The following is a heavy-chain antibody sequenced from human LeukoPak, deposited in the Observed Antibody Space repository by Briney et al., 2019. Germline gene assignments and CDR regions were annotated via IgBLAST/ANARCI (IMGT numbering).Heavy chain of an antibody. D-gene: IGHD2-15*01. CDR1: GFTVSSNY. Sequence: PGGSLRLSCAASGFTVSSNYMSWVRQAPGKGLEWVSVIYSGGSTYYADSVKGRFTISRANSKNTLYLQMNSLRAEDTAVYYCASAAIGYCSGGSCHGFDLWGRGTLVTVSS. V-gene: IGHV3-66*02. CDR2: IYSGGST. CDR3: ASAAIGYCSGGSCHGFDL. J-gene: IGHJ2*01.